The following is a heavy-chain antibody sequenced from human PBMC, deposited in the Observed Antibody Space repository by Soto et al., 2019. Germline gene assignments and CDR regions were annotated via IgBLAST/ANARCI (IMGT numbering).Heavy chain of an antibody. Sequence: PSETLSLTCTVSGGSISSSSYYWGWIRQPPGKGLEWIGSIYYSGSTYYNPSLKSRVTISVDTSKNQFSLKLSSVTAADTAVYYCARSSGWSKRRDWFDPWGQGTLVT. D-gene: IGHD6-19*01. CDR1: GGSISSSSYY. CDR2: IYYSGST. J-gene: IGHJ5*02. V-gene: IGHV4-39*01. CDR3: ARSSGWSKRRDWFDP.